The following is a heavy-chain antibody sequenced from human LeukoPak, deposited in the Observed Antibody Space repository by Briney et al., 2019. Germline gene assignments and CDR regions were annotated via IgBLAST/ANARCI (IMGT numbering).Heavy chain of an antibody. CDR3: ARTGSSRSWFDR. V-gene: IGHV4-38-2*02. Sequence: PSETLSLTCTVSDYSISSGYYWGWIRQPPGRGLEWIASIFHSGSTYYNPSLKSRVTISVDTSKSQFSLKLSYVTAADTAVYYYARTGSSRSWFDRWGQGTLVTVSS. D-gene: IGHD1-1*01. CDR2: IFHSGST. J-gene: IGHJ5*02. CDR1: DYSISSGYY.